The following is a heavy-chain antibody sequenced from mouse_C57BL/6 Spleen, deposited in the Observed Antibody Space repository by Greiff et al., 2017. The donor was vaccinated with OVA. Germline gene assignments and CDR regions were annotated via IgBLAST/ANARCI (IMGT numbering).Heavy chain of an antibody. J-gene: IGHJ4*01. CDR2: IRLKSDNYAT. V-gene: IGHV6-3*01. Sequence: EVQVVESGGGLVQPGGSMKLSCVASGFTFSNYWMNWVRQSPEKGLEWVAQIRLKSDNYATHYAESVKGRFTISRDDSKSSVYLQMNNLSAEDTGINYCTRYYGISDYYAMDYWGQGTSVTVAS. D-gene: IGHD1-1*01. CDR3: TRYYGISDYYAMDY. CDR1: GFTFSNYW.